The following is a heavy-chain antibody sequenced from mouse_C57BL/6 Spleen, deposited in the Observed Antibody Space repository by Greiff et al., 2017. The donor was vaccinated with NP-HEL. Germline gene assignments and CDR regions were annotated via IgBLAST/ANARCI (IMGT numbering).Heavy chain of an antibody. CDR1: GYSITSGYY. D-gene: IGHD4-1*01. V-gene: IGHV3-6*01. CDR2: ISYDGSN. J-gene: IGHJ2*01. CDR3: ARGTVFYYFDY. Sequence: EVHLVESGPGLVKPSQSLSLTCSVTGYSITSGYYWNWIRQFPGNKLEWMGYISYDGSNNYNPSLKNRISITRDTSKNQFFLKLNSVTTEDTATYYCARGTVFYYFDYWGQGTTLTVSS.